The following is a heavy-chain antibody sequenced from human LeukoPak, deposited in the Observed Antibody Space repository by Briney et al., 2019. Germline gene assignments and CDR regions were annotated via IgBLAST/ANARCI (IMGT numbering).Heavy chain of an antibody. CDR2: IYTSGST. V-gene: IGHV4-61*02. D-gene: IGHD2-15*01. CDR3: ARENGRAGLSHYYYYYYYMDV. CDR1: GGSISSGSYY. J-gene: IGHJ6*03. Sequence: TLSLTCTVSGGSISSGSYYWSWIRQPAGKGLEWIGRIYTSGSTNYNPSLKSRVTISVDTSKNQFSLKLSSVTAADTAVYYCARENGRAGLSHYYYYYYYMDVWGKGTTVTISS.